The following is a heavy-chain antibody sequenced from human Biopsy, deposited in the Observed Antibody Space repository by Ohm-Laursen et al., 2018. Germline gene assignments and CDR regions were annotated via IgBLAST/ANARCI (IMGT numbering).Heavy chain of an antibody. D-gene: IGHD5-24*01. CDR3: ARHDGNGPFALDS. V-gene: IGHV4-39*01. Sequence: SETLSLTCTVSGGSISSGSNYWAWIRQPPGKGLEWIGSVYHIGTTYYSPSLKSRVTISVDTSKNQLSLKVTSVTAADTAAYYCARHDGNGPFALDSWGQGTLVTVSS. CDR1: GGSISSGSNY. CDR2: VYHIGTT. J-gene: IGHJ4*02.